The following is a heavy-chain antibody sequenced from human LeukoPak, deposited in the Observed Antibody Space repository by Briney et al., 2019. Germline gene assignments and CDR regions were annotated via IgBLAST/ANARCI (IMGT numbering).Heavy chain of an antibody. D-gene: IGHD4-17*01. CDR2: INPNSGGT. CDR3: AREEMTTVTTFYYYGMDV. J-gene: IGHJ6*02. Sequence: ASVKVSCKASGYTFTDYYIHWVRQAPGQGLEWMGWINPNSGGTNYAQKFQGRVTVTRDTSISTAYMELSSLRSDDTAVYYCAREEMTTVTTFYYYGMDVWGQGTTVTVSS. CDR1: GYTFTDYY. V-gene: IGHV1-2*02.